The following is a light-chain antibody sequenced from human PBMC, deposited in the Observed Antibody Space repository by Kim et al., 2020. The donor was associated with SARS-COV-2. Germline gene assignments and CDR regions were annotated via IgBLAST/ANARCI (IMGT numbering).Light chain of an antibody. V-gene: IGLV3-19*01. CDR3: NRRNSSDHLV. Sequence: LWPIGMTTREGRILSYYAGWYQQKTRQAPALLIYCRNNHPSWVPARLSSACSGNTASLITTGAPPADDAAYYCNNRRNSSDHLVFGGGTKLTVL. J-gene: IGLJ3*02. CDR2: CRN. CDR1: ILSYY.